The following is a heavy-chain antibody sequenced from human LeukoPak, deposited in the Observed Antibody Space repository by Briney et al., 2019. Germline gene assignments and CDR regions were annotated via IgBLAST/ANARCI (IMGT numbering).Heavy chain of an antibody. CDR3: ARDRYYDYGSGSEGWFDP. CDR1: GYSISSGYY. CDR2: IYHSGST. J-gene: IGHJ5*02. V-gene: IGHV4-38-2*02. D-gene: IGHD3-10*01. Sequence: PSETLSLTCTVSGYSISSGYYWGWIRQPPGKGLEWIGSIYHSGSTYYNPSLKSRVTISVDTSKNQFSLKLSSVTAADTAVYYCARDRYYDYGSGSEGWFDPWGQGTLVTVSS.